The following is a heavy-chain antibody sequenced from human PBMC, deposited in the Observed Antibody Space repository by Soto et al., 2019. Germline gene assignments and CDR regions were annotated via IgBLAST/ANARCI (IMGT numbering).Heavy chain of an antibody. J-gene: IGHJ6*02. Sequence: SETLSLTCTVSGGSISSYYWSWIRQPPGKGLEWIGYIYYSGSTNYNPSLKSRVTISVDTSKNQFSLKLSSVTAADTAVYYCANSAVLFDPTHPDYYYYGMDVWGQGTTVTVSS. V-gene: IGHV4-59*08. CDR3: ANSAVLFDPTHPDYYYYGMDV. D-gene: IGHD2-21*01. CDR2: IYYSGST. CDR1: GGSISSYY.